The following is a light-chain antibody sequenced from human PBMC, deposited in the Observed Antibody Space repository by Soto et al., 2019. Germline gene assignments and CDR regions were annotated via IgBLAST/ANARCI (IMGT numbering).Light chain of an antibody. CDR2: KNN. J-gene: IGLJ1*01. CDR3: AAWDDSLRGYV. Sequence: QSVLTQPPSVSEAPGQRVTISCSGSNVGNKPVNWYQQLPGKAPKLLIYKNNQRPSGVPDRFSGSKSGTSASLAISGLRSEDEADYYCAAWDDSLRGYVFGTGTKLTVL. CDR1: NVGNKP. V-gene: IGLV1-47*01.